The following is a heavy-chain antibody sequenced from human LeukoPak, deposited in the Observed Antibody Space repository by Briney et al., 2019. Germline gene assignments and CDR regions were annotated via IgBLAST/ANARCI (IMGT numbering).Heavy chain of an antibody. CDR3: ARVLRYCSGGNCYSGGLGYMDV. V-gene: IGHV3-30*04. J-gene: IGHJ6*03. Sequence: SGGSLRLSCAASGFTFSSYAMHWVRQAPGKGLEWVAVISYDGSNKYYADSVKGRFTISRDNAKNSLFLQMNSLRAEDTAVYYCARVLRYCSGGNCYSGGLGYMDVWGKGTTVTISS. D-gene: IGHD2-15*01. CDR2: ISYDGSNK. CDR1: GFTFSSYA.